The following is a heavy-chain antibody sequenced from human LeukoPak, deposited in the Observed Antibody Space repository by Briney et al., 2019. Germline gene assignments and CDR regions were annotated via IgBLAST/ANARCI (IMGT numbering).Heavy chain of an antibody. J-gene: IGHJ4*02. V-gene: IGHV3-23*01. CDR1: GFTFSSYA. CDR3: ARAETVPNAKYYFDY. D-gene: IGHD2-2*01. CDR2: ISGSGGSA. Sequence: GGSLRLSCAASGFTFSSYAMSWVRQAPGKGLEWVSAISGSGGSAYYADSVKGRFTISRDNSKNTLYLQMNSLRAEDTAVYYCARAETVPNAKYYFDYWGQGTLVTVSS.